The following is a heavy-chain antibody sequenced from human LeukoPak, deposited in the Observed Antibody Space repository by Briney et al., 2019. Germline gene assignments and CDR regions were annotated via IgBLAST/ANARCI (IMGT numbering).Heavy chain of an antibody. CDR2: IYYSGST. D-gene: IGHD2-2*01. CDR1: GGSISSGDYY. V-gene: IGHV4-30-4*08. J-gene: IGHJ4*02. Sequence: PSETLSLTCTVSGGSISSGDYYWSWIRQPPGKGLEWIGYIYYSGSTYYNPSLKSRVTISVDTSKNQFSLKLSSVTAADTAVYYCARGLYDCSSTSCHPRFDYWGQRTLVTVSS. CDR3: ARGLYDCSSTSCHPRFDY.